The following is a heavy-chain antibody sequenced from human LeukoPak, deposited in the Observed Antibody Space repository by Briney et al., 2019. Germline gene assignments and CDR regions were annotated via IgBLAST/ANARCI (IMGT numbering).Heavy chain of an antibody. CDR1: GGSISSYY. CDR3: ARDGSIFGVVEY. V-gene: IGHV4-4*07. J-gene: IGHJ4*02. Sequence: SETLSLTCTVSGGSISSYYWSWIRQPAGKGLEWIGRIFTSGSTNCNPSLKSRVTISIDTSKNQFSLRLSSVTAADTAVYYCARDGSIFGVVEYWGQGTLVTVSS. CDR2: IFTSGST. D-gene: IGHD3-3*01.